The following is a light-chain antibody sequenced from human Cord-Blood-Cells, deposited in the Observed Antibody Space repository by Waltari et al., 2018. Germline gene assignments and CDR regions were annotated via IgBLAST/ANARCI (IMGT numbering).Light chain of an antibody. CDR3: CSYAGSSTWV. V-gene: IGLV2-23*02. J-gene: IGLJ3*02. Sequence: QSALTQPASVSGSPGQSITISCTGTSSDVGSYNLVSWYQQHPGKAPKPMIYEVSKRPSGVSNRFSGAKSGNTASRTISGLQADDEADYYCCSYAGSSTWVFGGGTKRTVL. CDR2: EVS. CDR1: SSDVGSYNL.